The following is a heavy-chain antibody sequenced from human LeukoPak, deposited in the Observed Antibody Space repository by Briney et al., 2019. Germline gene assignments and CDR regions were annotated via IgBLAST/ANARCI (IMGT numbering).Heavy chain of an antibody. V-gene: IGHV4-39*01. J-gene: IGHJ4*02. Sequence: SETLSLTCTVSGGSISSSSYYWGWIRQPPGKGLEWIGSIYYSGSTYYNPSLKSRVTISVDTSKNQFSLKLSSVTAADTAVYYCASIVVATPPTLDYWGQGTLVTVSS. CDR1: GGSISSSSYY. D-gene: IGHD2-21*02. CDR3: ASIVVATPPTLDY. CDR2: IYYSGST.